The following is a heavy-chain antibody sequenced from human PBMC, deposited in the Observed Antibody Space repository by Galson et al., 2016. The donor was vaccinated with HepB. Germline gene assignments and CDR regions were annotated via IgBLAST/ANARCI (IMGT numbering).Heavy chain of an antibody. CDR2: IGSGGSPI. Sequence: SLRLSCAASGFTFRSFSMNWVRQAPGKGPEWVSYIGSGGSPIYYADSVKGRFTTTRDDAKNSLYLQVNSLRDEDTAVYYCTKGRTGTWGQGTLVTVSS. D-gene: IGHD7-27*01. J-gene: IGHJ5*02. CDR1: GFTFRSFS. V-gene: IGHV3-48*02. CDR3: TKGRTGT.